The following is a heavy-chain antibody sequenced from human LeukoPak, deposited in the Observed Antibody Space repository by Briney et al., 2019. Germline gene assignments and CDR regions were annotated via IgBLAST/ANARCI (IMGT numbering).Heavy chain of an antibody. D-gene: IGHD2-2*02. V-gene: IGHV3-20*04. CDR3: ARARGDCSSTSCYTGWYYMDF. Sequence: GGSLRLSCAASGFTFDDYGMSWVRQAPGKGLEWVSGINWNGGSTGYADSVKGRFTISRDNAKNSLYLQMNSLRAEDTALYYCARARGDCSSTSCYTGWYYMDFWGKGTMVTVSS. J-gene: IGHJ6*03. CDR2: INWNGGST. CDR1: GFTFDDYG.